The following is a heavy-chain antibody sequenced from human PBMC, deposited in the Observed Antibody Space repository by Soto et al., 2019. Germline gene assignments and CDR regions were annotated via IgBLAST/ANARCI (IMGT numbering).Heavy chain of an antibody. V-gene: IGHV3-33*01. CDR1: GFTFSSYG. Sequence: QVQLVESGGGVVQPGRSLRLSCAASGFTFSSYGMHWVRQAPGKGLEWVAVIWYDGSNKYYADSVKGRFTISRDISKNTLYLQMTSLRAEDTAVYYCARDPEALGYCSSASCYVFHGMGVWGQGTTVTVSS. CDR3: ARDPEALGYCSSASCYVFHGMGV. CDR2: IWYDGSNK. J-gene: IGHJ6*02. D-gene: IGHD2-2*01.